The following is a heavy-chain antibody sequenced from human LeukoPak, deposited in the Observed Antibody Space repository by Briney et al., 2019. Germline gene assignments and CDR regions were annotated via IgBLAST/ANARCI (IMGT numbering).Heavy chain of an antibody. CDR1: GGSISSTTYY. V-gene: IGHV4-39*01. J-gene: IGHJ4*02. CDR3: ARHRGGSSLFDY. D-gene: IGHD6-13*01. Sequence: SETLSLTCTVSGGSISSTTYYWGWIRQPPGKGLEWIGSIYYSGSTYYIPSLKSRVTISVDTSKNQFSLKLSSVTAADTAVHYCARHRGGSSLFDYWGQGTLVTVPS. CDR2: IYYSGST.